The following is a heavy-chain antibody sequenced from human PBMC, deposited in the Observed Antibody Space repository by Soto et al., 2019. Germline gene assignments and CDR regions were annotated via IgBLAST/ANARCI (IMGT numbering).Heavy chain of an antibody. J-gene: IGHJ5*02. Sequence: GASVKVSCKASGYIFINYGITCVRQAPGQGLEWMGWISGYNGNTKYADKLQGRVTMTTDTSTTTAYMELRSLRSDDTAVYYCARDEVPAANWLDRWGQGTRVTVSS. V-gene: IGHV1-18*01. D-gene: IGHD2-2*01. CDR1: GYIFINYG. CDR2: ISGYNGNT. CDR3: ARDEVPAANWLDR.